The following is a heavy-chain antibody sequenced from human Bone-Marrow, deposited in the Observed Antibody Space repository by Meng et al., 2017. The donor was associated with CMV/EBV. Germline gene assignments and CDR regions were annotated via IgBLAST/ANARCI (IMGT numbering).Heavy chain of an antibody. Sequence: GGSLRLSCAASGFTFSSYAMHWVRQAPGKGLEWVAVISYDGSNKYYADSVKGRFTISRDNSKNTLYLQMNSLRAEDTAVYYCASPKAHLGVAARPGPLDYWGQGTLVTVSS. CDR3: ASPKAHLGVAARPGPLDY. V-gene: IGHV3-30*04. J-gene: IGHJ4*02. CDR1: GFTFSSYA. CDR2: ISYDGSNK. D-gene: IGHD6-6*01.